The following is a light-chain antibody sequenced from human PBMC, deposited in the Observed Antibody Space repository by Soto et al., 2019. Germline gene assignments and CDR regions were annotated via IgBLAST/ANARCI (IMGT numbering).Light chain of an antibody. V-gene: IGLV2-14*01. CDR3: SSYTSSSTLV. CDR2: EVS. Sequence: QSALTQPASVSGSPGQSITISCTGTRINVGGYNYVSWYQQHPGKAPKLMIYEVSNRPSGVSNRFSGSKSGNTASLTISGLQAEDEADYYCSSYTSSSTLVFGGGTKLTVL. J-gene: IGLJ3*02. CDR1: RINVGGYNY.